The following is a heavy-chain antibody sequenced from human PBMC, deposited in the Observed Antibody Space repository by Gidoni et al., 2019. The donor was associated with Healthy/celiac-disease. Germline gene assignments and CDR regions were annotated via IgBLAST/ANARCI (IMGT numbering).Heavy chain of an antibody. D-gene: IGHD3-22*01. J-gene: IGHJ6*02. CDR1: GFTFSSYA. Sequence: EVQLLESGGGLVQPGGSLRLSCAASGFTFSSYAMSWVRQAPGKGLEWVSAISGSGGSTYYADSVKGRFTISRDNSKNTLYLQMNSLRAEDTAVYYCAKDLATMIVVVNYGMDVWGQGTTVTVSS. CDR2: ISGSGGST. V-gene: IGHV3-23*01. CDR3: AKDLATMIVVVNYGMDV.